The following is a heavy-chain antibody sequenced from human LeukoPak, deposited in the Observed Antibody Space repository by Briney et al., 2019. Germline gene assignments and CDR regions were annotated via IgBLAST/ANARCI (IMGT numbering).Heavy chain of an antibody. J-gene: IGHJ2*01. V-gene: IGHV4-39*01. CDR2: IYYSGST. Sequence: SETLSLNCTVSGDSIKSDSYYWGWIRQPPGKGLEWIGTIYYSGSTYYNPSLKSRVTISVDTSKNQFSVKLSSVTAADTALYYCARHKEDFHDSSGPNFWYFDLWGRGTQVTVSS. CDR3: ARHKEDFHDSSGPNFWYFDL. CDR1: GDSIKSDSYY. D-gene: IGHD3-22*01.